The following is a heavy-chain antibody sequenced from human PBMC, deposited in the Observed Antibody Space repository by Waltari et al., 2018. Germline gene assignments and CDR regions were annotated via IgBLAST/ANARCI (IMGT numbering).Heavy chain of an antibody. V-gene: IGHV4-39*01. Sequence: QLQLQQSGPGLVRPSETLSLTCTVSGGSISSSYYYWGWIRQPPGKGLEWIGNMFYRGSTNYNPSLKSRVTRSVDTSKNQFSLKLSSVTAAETAVYYCARDSLGYGMDVWGQGTTVTVSS. CDR3: ARDSLGYGMDV. CDR2: MFYRGST. CDR1: GGSISSSYYY. J-gene: IGHJ6*02.